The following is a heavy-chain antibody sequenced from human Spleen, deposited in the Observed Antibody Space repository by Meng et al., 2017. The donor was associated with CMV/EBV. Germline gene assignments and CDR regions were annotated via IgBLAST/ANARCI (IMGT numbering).Heavy chain of an antibody. J-gene: IGHJ4*02. Sequence: GGSLRLSCAASGFIFSSYWMTWVRQAPGKGLEWVSYISSSGSTIYYADSVKGRFTISRDNAKNSLYLQMNSLRAEDTAVYYCARVRNSSGWQYYFDYWGQGTLVTVSS. CDR2: ISSSGSTI. CDR1: GFIFSSYW. D-gene: IGHD6-19*01. CDR3: ARVRNSSGWQYYFDY. V-gene: IGHV3-48*04.